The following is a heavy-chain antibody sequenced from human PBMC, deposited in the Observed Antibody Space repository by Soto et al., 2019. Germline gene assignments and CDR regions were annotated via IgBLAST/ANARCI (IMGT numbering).Heavy chain of an antibody. CDR3: ARSVEGHFDY. J-gene: IGHJ4*02. D-gene: IGHD6-19*01. V-gene: IGHV3-48*02. Sequence: EVQLVESGGGLVQPGGSLRLSCAASGFTFSIYSMNWVRQAPGKGLEWFSYITSDTLTIKYTDSVKGRFTISRDNARNSPYLQMNSLRDEDTAVYFFARSVEGHFDYWGQGTVVTVSS. CDR1: GFTFSIYS. CDR2: ITSDTLTI.